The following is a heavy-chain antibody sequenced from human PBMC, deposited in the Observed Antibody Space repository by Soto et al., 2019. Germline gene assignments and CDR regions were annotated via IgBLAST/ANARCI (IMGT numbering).Heavy chain of an antibody. V-gene: IGHV3-7*01. J-gene: IGHJ4*02. CDR2: INQDGSEK. Sequence: PGGSLRLSCAASGFTFRSYWMSWARQAPGKGLEWVANINQDGSEKFYVNSVKGRFTISRDNAKKSLYLQMNSLRAEDTAVYYCARLSGPSYYDNHAYPDYWGQGTLVTVSP. CDR1: GFTFRSYW. CDR3: ARLSGPSYYDNHAYPDY. D-gene: IGHD3-10*01.